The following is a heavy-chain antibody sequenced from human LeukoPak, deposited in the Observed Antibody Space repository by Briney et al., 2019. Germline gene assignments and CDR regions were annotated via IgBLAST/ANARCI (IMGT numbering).Heavy chain of an antibody. V-gene: IGHV3-30-3*01. D-gene: IGHD6-13*01. J-gene: IGHJ5*02. CDR3: AKDRGAAARNNWFDP. CDR1: GFTFSSYA. CDR2: ISYDGSNK. Sequence: PGGSLRLSCAASGFTFSSYAMHWVRQAPGKGLEWVAVISYDGSNKYYADSVKGRFTISRDNSKNTLYLQMNSLRAEDTAVYYCAKDRGAAARNNWFDPWGQGTLVTVSS.